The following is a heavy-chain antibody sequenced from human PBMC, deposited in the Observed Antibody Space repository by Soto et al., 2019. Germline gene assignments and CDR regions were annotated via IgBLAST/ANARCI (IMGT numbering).Heavy chain of an antibody. J-gene: IGHJ6*04. Sequence: GASVKVSCKVSGYTLTELSMHWVRQAPGKGLEWMGGFGPEDGETIYAQKFQGRVTMTEDTSTDTAYMELSSLRSEDTAVYYCATDGAADTARDGDYGMDVWGKGTLVTVSS. CDR1: GYTLTELS. CDR2: FGPEDGET. V-gene: IGHV1-24*01. CDR3: ATDGAADTARDGDYGMDV. D-gene: IGHD5-18*01.